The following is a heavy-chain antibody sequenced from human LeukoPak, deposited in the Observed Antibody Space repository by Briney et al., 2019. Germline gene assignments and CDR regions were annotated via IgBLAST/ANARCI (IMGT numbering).Heavy chain of an antibody. CDR3: ASSISSSSDY. Sequence: GGSLRPSCAASGFTFSSYSMNWVRQAPGKGLEWVSSISSSSSYIYYADSVKGGFTISRDNAKNSLYLQMNSLRAEDTAVYYCASSISSSSDYWGQGTLVIVSS. CDR1: GFTFSSYS. CDR2: ISSSSSYI. D-gene: IGHD6-13*01. J-gene: IGHJ4*02. V-gene: IGHV3-21*01.